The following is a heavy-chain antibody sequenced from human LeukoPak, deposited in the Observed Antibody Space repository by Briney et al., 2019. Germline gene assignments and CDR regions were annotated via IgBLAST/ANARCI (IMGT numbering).Heavy chain of an antibody. Sequence: ASVKVSCKASGYTLTSYGISWVRQAPGQGLEWMGWISAYNGNTNYAQKLQGRVTMTTDTSTSTAYMELGSLRSDDTAVYYCARDVGYGSGSYYNPYNWFDPWGQGTLVTVSS. V-gene: IGHV1-18*01. J-gene: IGHJ5*02. CDR1: GYTLTSYG. CDR3: ARDVGYGSGSYYNPYNWFDP. D-gene: IGHD3-10*01. CDR2: ISAYNGNT.